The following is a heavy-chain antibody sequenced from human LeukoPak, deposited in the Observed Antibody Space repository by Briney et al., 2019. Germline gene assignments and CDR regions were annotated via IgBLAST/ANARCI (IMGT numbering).Heavy chain of an antibody. CDR2: IYYSGNT. Sequence: SETLSLTCTVSGGSFSSYYWSWMRQPPGKGLEWIGYIYYSGNTNYNPSLKSRVIISVDTSKNQFSLKLSSATAADTAVYYCARFSGYPQYYFDYWGQGTQVTVSS. V-gene: IGHV4-59*01. CDR1: GGSFSSYY. CDR3: ARFSGYPQYYFDY. D-gene: IGHD3-22*01. J-gene: IGHJ4*02.